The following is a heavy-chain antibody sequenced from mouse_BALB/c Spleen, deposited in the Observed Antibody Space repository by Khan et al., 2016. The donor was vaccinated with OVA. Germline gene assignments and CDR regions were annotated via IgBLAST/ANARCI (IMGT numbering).Heavy chain of an antibody. CDR2: INPSSGYT. J-gene: IGHJ3*01. D-gene: IGHD2-5*01. CDR1: GYTFTSYT. V-gene: IGHV1-4*01. Sequence: QVQLQQSGAELARPGASVKMSCKASGYTFTSYTIHWIKQRPGQGLEWIGYINPSSGYTNYNQKFKDKATLTADKSSYTPYMQLSSLTSDDSAVYYWARDGAYYRNYGWFAYWGQGTLVTVSA. CDR3: ARDGAYYRNYGWFAY.